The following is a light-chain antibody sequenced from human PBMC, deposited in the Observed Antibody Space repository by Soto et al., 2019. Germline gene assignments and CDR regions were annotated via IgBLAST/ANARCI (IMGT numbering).Light chain of an antibody. Sequence: DIQMTQSPSTLSASVGDRVTITCRASQTISDFLAWYQHKPGEAPKLLVAEASRLESGVPSRFSGGGSGTEFTLTISRLQPDDVATYYCQQYMSYSFGQGTKVDI. J-gene: IGKJ1*01. CDR1: QTISDF. CDR2: EAS. V-gene: IGKV1-5*01. CDR3: QQYMSYS.